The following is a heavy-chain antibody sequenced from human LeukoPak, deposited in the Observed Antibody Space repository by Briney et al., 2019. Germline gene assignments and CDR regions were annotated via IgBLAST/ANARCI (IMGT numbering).Heavy chain of an antibody. Sequence: GGSLRLSCEASGFTFSSYGMHWVRQAPGKGLEWVSGISGSGGHTYNADSVEGRFTISRDNSKDTVSLQLSSLRVEDTAVYFCAKDREDSAMISGVFDLWGRGTLVTVSS. CDR3: AKDREDSAMISGVFDL. D-gene: IGHD5-18*01. V-gene: IGHV3-23*01. J-gene: IGHJ2*01. CDR1: GFTFSSYG. CDR2: ISGSGGHT.